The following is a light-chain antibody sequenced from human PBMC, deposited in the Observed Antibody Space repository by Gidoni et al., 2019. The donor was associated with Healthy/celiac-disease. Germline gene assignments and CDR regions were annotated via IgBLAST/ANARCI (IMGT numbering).Light chain of an antibody. V-gene: IGKV4-1*01. CDR3: QQYYSLFT. CDR2: WAS. Sequence: DIVMTQSPDSLAVSLGERATINCKSSQSVLYSSNNKNYLAWYQQKPGQPPKLLIYWASTRESGVPDRFSGSGSGTDLTLTISSLQAEDVAVYYGQQYYSLFTFGPGTKVDIK. J-gene: IGKJ3*01. CDR1: QSVLYSSNNKNY.